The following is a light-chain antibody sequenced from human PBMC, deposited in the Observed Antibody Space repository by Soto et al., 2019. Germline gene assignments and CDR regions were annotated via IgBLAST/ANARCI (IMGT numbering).Light chain of an antibody. V-gene: IGKV3-20*01. CDR3: QHYGTSAL. Sequence: EIVXTXSPGXXXXXXGEXATLSCRASQSVSDSYLAWYQQKPGQAPRLLIYASSRATGIPDRFSGSGSGTDFTLTISRLEPEDFAVYYCQHYGTSALFGPGTKVDIK. J-gene: IGKJ3*01. CDR2: AS. CDR1: QSVSDSY.